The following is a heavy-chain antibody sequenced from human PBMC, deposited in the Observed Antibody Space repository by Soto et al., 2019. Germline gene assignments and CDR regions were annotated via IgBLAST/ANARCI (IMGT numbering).Heavy chain of an antibody. CDR1: GFTVSSNY. D-gene: IGHD2-2*01. J-gene: IGHJ6*02. CDR2: IYSGGST. CDR3: ARPYCSSTSCYQDYYYGMDV. V-gene: IGHV3-66*04. Sequence: EVQLVESGGGLVQPGGSLRLSCAASGFTVSSNYMSWVRQAPGKGLEWVSVIYSGGSTYYADSVKGRFTISRDNSKNTLYLQMNSLRAEDTAVYYCARPYCSSTSCYQDYYYGMDVWGQGTTVTVSS.